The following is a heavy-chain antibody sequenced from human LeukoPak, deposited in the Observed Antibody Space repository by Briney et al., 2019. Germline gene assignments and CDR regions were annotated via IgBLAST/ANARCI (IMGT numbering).Heavy chain of an antibody. CDR3: ARGGAARPLDY. J-gene: IGHJ4*02. D-gene: IGHD6-6*01. Sequence: ASVKVSCKASGYIFNSYGINWVRQAPGQGLEWMGWISAYNGNTNYAQKLQGRVTMTTDTSTISAYMELRSLRSDDTAVYYCARGGAARPLDYWGQGTVVTVSS. CDR1: GYIFNSYG. CDR2: ISAYNGNT. V-gene: IGHV1-18*01.